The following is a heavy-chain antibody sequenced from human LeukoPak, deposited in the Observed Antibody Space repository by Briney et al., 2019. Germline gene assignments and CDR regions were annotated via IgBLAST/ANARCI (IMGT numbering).Heavy chain of an antibody. CDR2: INPNSGGT. J-gene: IGHJ4*02. CDR3: ARVSDGPYYFDY. V-gene: IGHV1-2*02. Sequence: ASVKVSCKASGYTFTDYYMHWVRQAPGQGLEWMGWINPNSGGTNYAQKFQGRVTMTRDTSISTAYMELSRLRSDDTAVYYCARVSDGPYYFDYWGQGTLVTVSS. CDR1: GYTFTDYY.